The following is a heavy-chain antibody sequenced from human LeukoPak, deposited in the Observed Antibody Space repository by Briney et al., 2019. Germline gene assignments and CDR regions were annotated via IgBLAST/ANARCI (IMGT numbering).Heavy chain of an antibody. Sequence: GGCLRLSCAASGFTFSSYAMSWVRQAPGKGLEWVSAISGSGGSTYYADSVKGRFTISRDNSKNTLYLQMNSLRAEDTAVYYCAKDTRITMVRGVIPKKGFDYWGQGTLVTVSS. CDR2: ISGSGGST. CDR1: GFTFSSYA. CDR3: AKDTRITMVRGVIPKKGFDY. D-gene: IGHD3-10*01. V-gene: IGHV3-23*01. J-gene: IGHJ4*02.